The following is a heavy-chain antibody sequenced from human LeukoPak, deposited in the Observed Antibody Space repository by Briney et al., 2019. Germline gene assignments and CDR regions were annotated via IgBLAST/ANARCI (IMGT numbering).Heavy chain of an antibody. J-gene: IGHJ4*02. CDR3: ARNAGNSDVDY. CDR2: IYHSGST. V-gene: IGHV4-4*02. D-gene: IGHD4-23*01. CDR1: GGSLTGSNW. Sequence: PSGTLSLTCAVPGGSLTGSNWWTWVRQPPGKGLEWIGEIYHSGSTNYNPSLKSRVTISVDKSNNQFSLKLNSMTAADTAVYYCARNAGNSDVDYWGQGILVTVSS.